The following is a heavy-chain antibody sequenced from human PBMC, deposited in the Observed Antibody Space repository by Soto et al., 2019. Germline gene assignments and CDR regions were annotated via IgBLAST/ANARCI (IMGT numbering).Heavy chain of an antibody. D-gene: IGHD2-21*02. J-gene: IGHJ5*02. CDR3: AREIVTAGGNNYFDP. CDR1: GGTVASSHW. V-gene: IGHV4-4*02. Sequence: QVQLQESGPRLVKPSESLSLTCGVSGGTVASSHWWSWVRQSPGRGLEWIGNVYHTGDTNFNPSLQSPVTFSVDKSNNQFSLRLTAVTAADTAVYFCAREIVTAGGNNYFDPWGPGTLVTVSS. CDR2: VYHTGDT.